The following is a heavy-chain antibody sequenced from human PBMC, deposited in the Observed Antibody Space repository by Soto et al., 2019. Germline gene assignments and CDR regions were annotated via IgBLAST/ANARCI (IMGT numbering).Heavy chain of an antibody. CDR3: ASHPRDSSGYWYYFDY. CDR1: GFTFSSHS. CDR2: ISSSSTYI. Sequence: EVQLVESGGGLVKPGGSLRLSCVASGFTFSSHSMNWVRQAPGKGLEWVSSISSSSTYIYYADSVKGRFTISRDNAKNSLYLQMNSLRAEDTAVYYCASHPRDSSGYWYYFDYWGQGTLVTVSS. J-gene: IGHJ4*02. D-gene: IGHD3-22*01. V-gene: IGHV3-21*01.